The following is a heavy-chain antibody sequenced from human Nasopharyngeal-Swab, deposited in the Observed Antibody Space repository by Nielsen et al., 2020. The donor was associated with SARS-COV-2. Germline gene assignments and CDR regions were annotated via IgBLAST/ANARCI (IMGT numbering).Heavy chain of an antibody. J-gene: IGHJ4*02. Sequence: GESLKISCKGSGYSFTSYWISWVRQMPGKGLEWMGRIDPSDSYTNYSPSFQGHVTISADKSISTAYLQWSSLKASDTAMYYCARMSVYDSSGCYPTYFDYWGQGTLVTVSS. V-gene: IGHV5-10-1*01. CDR3: ARMSVYDSSGCYPTYFDY. CDR2: IDPSDSYT. CDR1: GYSFTSYW. D-gene: IGHD3-22*01.